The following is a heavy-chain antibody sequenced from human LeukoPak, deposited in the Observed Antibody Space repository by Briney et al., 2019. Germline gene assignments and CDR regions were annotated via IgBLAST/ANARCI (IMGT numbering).Heavy chain of an antibody. V-gene: IGHV3-23*01. CDR2: ISGSGAST. Sequence: PGGSLRLSCAASGFTFSNYAMSWVRQAPGKGLKWVSLISGSGASTYYADSVKGRFTISRDNSKNTLYMQMNSLRAEDTAVYYCAKTNGSGRNYWFDPWGQGTLVTVSS. CDR1: GFTFSNYA. D-gene: IGHD3-10*01. J-gene: IGHJ5*02. CDR3: AKTNGSGRNYWFDP.